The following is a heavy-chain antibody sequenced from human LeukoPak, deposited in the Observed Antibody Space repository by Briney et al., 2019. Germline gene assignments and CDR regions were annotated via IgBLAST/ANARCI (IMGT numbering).Heavy chain of an antibody. CDR3: AKLGAVVVTAVFFDY. V-gene: IGHV3-30*04. CDR1: GFTFSSYA. J-gene: IGHJ4*02. D-gene: IGHD2-21*02. Sequence: GGSLRLSCAASGFTFSSYAMHWVRQAPGKGLEWVAVISYDGSNKYYADSVKGRFTISRDNSKNTLYLQMDSLRAEDTAVYYCAKLGAVVVTAVFFDYWGQGTLVTVSS. CDR2: ISYDGSNK.